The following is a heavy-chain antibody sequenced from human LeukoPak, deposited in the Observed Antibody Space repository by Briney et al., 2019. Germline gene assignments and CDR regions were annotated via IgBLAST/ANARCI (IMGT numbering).Heavy chain of an antibody. D-gene: IGHD3-22*01. CDR1: GFTFSNAW. CDR2: IKSKTDGGTT. J-gene: IGHJ6*02. Sequence: GGSLRLSCAASGFTFSNAWISWVRQAPGKGLEWVGRIKSKTDGGTTDYAAPVKGRFTISRDDSKNTLYLQMNSLKTEDTAVYYCTTVDPYYYYYYYGMDVWGQGTTVTVSS. V-gene: IGHV3-15*01. CDR3: TTVDPYYYYYYYGMDV.